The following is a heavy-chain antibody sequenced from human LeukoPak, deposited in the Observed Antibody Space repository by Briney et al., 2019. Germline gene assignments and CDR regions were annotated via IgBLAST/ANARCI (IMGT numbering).Heavy chain of an antibody. D-gene: IGHD5-12*01. CDR2: IGTYGGDT. Sequence: ASVKVSCKATSRISWVRQAPGQGLEWMGWIGTYGGDTYYAQKFQGRITVTTDTSTSTVYMELRNLRSDDTAVYYCARGRYSGYDYYGFDYWGQGTLVTVSS. CDR1: TSR. J-gene: IGHJ4*02. V-gene: IGHV1-18*01. CDR3: ARGRYSGYDYYGFDY.